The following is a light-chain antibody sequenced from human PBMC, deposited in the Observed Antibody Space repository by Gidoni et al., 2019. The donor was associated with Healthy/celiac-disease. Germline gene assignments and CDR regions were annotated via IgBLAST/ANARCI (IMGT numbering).Light chain of an antibody. V-gene: IGKV1-39*01. CDR1: QSISSY. Sequence: DIQMTQSPSSLSASVGDRVTITCRASQSISSYLNWYQQKPGKAPKLLIYAASSLQSGVPSRFSGSGCGTDCTLTISRLQPEYFATYYCQQSYTTPIFGGGTKVEIK. CDR3: QQSYTTPI. J-gene: IGKJ4*01. CDR2: AAS.